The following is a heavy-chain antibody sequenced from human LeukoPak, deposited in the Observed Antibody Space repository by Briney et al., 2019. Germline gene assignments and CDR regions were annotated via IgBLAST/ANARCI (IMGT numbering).Heavy chain of an antibody. CDR1: GYTFTGYY. CDR2: INPNSGGT. D-gene: IGHD6-6*01. J-gene: IGHJ4*02. Sequence: GASVKVSCKASGYTFTGYYMHWVRQAPGQGLEWMGRINPNSGGTNYAQKFQGRVTMTRDTSISTAYMELSRLRSDDTAVYYCARGDSSSSAALWYWGQGTLVTVSS. V-gene: IGHV1-2*06. CDR3: ARGDSSSSAALWY.